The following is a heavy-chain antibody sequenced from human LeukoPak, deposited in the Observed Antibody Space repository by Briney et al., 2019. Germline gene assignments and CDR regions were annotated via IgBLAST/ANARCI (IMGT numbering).Heavy chain of an antibody. CDR1: GGSFSGYY. V-gene: IGHV4-34*01. Sequence: PSETLSLTCAVYGGSFSGYYWSWIRQPPGKGLEWIGEINHSGSTNYNPSLKSRVTISVDTSKNQFSLKLSSVTAADTAVYYCARVGVGATFSFDFDYWGQGTLVTVSS. CDR2: INHSGST. J-gene: IGHJ4*02. D-gene: IGHD1-26*01. CDR3: ARVGVGATFSFDFDY.